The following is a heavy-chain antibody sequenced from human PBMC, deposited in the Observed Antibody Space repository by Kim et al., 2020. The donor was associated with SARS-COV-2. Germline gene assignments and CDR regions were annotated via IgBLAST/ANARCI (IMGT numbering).Heavy chain of an antibody. CDR2: ISSSGSTI. J-gene: IGHJ6*02. D-gene: IGHD3-9*01. CDR1: GFTFSSYE. V-gene: IGHV3-48*03. Sequence: GGSLRLSCAASGFTFSSYEMNWVRQAPGKGLEWVSYISSSGSTIYYADSVKGRFTISRDNAKNSLYLQMNSRRAEDTAVYYCARADFDWLLISYGMDVWGQGTTVTVS. CDR3: ARADFDWLLISYGMDV.